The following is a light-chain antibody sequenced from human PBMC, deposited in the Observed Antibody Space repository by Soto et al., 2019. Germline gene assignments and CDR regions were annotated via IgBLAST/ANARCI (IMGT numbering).Light chain of an antibody. Sequence: QSALTQPASVSGSPGQSITISCTGTSSDVGGYNYVSWYQQHPGKAPKFMIYDVSNRPSGVSNRFSGSKSGNTASLNISGLQAEDEADYYCSSYTSSSTLYVFGTGTKVTVL. J-gene: IGLJ1*01. CDR2: DVS. V-gene: IGLV2-14*01. CDR3: SSYTSSSTLYV. CDR1: SSDVGGYNY.